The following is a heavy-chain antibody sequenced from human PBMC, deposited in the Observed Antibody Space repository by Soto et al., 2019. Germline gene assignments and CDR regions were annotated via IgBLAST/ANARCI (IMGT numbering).Heavy chain of an antibody. CDR3: AREKYLRRAPFDY. D-gene: IGHD3-16*01. CDR2: IYYSGST. Sequence: SETLPLTCTVSGGSISSYYWSWIRQPPGKGLEWIGYIYYSGSTNYSPSLKSRVTISVDTSKNQFSLRLSSVTAADTAVYYCAREKYLRRAPFDYWGQGTLVTVSS. CDR1: GGSISSYY. V-gene: IGHV4-59*01. J-gene: IGHJ4*02.